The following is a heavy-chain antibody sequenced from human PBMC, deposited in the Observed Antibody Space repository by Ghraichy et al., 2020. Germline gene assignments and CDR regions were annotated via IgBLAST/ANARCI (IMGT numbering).Heavy chain of an antibody. D-gene: IGHD6-19*01. CDR3: AKEAVTGTYNWFDS. J-gene: IGHJ5*01. CDR1: GFTFSSYT. CDR2: ISSSGSTI. Sequence: GESLNISCVASGFTFSSYTMHWVRQAPGKGLEWVSYISSSGSTIYYADSVKGRFTISRDNAKNSLYLQMNSLRDEDTAVYFCAKEAVTGTYNWFDSWGQGTLVTVSS. V-gene: IGHV3-48*02.